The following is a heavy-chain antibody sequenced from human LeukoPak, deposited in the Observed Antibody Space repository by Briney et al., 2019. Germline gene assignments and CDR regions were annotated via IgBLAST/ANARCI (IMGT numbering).Heavy chain of an antibody. CDR2: INPNSGGT. CDR3: ASASGTGYYYYYMDV. J-gene: IGHJ6*03. D-gene: IGHD6-13*01. Sequence: ASVEVSCKASGYTFTGYYMHWVRQAPGQGLEWMGWINPNSGGTNYAQKFQGRVTMTRDTSISTVYMELSSLRSEDTAVYYCASASGTGYYYYYMDVWGKGTTVTVSS. V-gene: IGHV1-2*02. CDR1: GYTFTGYY.